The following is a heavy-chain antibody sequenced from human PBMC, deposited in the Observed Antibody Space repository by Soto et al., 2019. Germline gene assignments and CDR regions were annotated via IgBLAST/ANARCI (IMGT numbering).Heavy chain of an antibody. J-gene: IGHJ5*02. CDR1: GGTFSSYA. CDR3: ARDRVTIFYGGFDP. V-gene: IGHV1-69*01. D-gene: IGHD3-9*01. Sequence: QVQLVQSGAEVKKPGSSVKVSCKASGGTFSSYAISWVRQAPGQGLEWMGGIIPIFGTANYAQKFQGRVTITADESTSTAYMELNSLRSEDTAVYYCARDRVTIFYGGFDPWGQGTLVTVSS. CDR2: IIPIFGTA.